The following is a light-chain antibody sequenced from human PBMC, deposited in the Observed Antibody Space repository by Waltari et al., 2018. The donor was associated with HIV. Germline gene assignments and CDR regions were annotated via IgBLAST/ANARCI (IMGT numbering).Light chain of an antibody. CDR3: CSYVGRWV. V-gene: IGLV2-23*02. J-gene: IGLJ2*01. CDR1: NRNVGGH. CDR2: DVT. Sequence: QSALTQPASVSGSPGQSISISCLGVNRNVGGHVSWYQHNPGKAPKVIIYDVTERPSGVSHRFSGSRSGNTASLTISGLQAEDEADYYCCSYVGRWVFGGGTTLTVL.